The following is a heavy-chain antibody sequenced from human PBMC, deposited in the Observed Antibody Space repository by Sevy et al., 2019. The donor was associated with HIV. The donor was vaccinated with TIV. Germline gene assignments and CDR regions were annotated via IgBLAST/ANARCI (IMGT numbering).Heavy chain of an antibody. CDR3: AKGVIMAREIDY. Sequence: GSLRLSCAASGFTFSSYAMSWVRQAPGKGLEWVSAITGSGGSTYYADSVKGRFTISRDNSKNTLYLQMNSLRAEDTAVYYCAKGVIMAREIDYWGQGALVTVSS. D-gene: IGHD3-10*01. CDR1: GFTFSSYA. V-gene: IGHV3-23*01. J-gene: IGHJ4*02. CDR2: ITGSGGST.